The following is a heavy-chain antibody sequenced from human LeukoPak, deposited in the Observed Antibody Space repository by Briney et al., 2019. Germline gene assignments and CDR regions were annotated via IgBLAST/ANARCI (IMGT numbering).Heavy chain of an antibody. J-gene: IGHJ4*02. CDR1: GYTFTGYY. D-gene: IGHD1-26*01. V-gene: IGHV1-2*02. CDR2: INPNSGGT. Sequence: GASVKVSCKTSGYTFTGYYIHWVRQAPGQGLEWMGWINPNSGGTNYAQKFQGRVTMTRDTSISTAYMELSRLRSDDTAVHYCAPGGETRSSYTTINYFDYWGQGTLVTVSS. CDR3: APGGETRSSYTTINYFDY.